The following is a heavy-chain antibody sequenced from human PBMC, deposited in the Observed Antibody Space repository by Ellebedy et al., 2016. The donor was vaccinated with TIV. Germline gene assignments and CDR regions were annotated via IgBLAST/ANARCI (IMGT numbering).Heavy chain of an antibody. CDR3: ARDMAWGNERVIDAFDI. CDR1: GFSFSSYS. CDR2: VSGSTITT. D-gene: IGHD7-27*01. Sequence: GGSLRLSCAASGFSFSSYSMNWVRLAPGTGLEWVSYVSGSTITTYYSDSVKGRFTISRDNAQNSLFLQMNSLRAEDTAVYYCARDMAWGNERVIDAFDIWGQGTMVTVSS. V-gene: IGHV3-48*04. J-gene: IGHJ3*02.